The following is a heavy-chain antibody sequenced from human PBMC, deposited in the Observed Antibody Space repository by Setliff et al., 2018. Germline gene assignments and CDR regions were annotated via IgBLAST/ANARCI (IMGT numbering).Heavy chain of an antibody. CDR2: IKQDGSEI. J-gene: IGHJ4*02. V-gene: IGHV3-7*01. CDR1: GLTFSSYW. Sequence: GSLRLSCAASGLTFSSYWMTWVRQAPGKGLEWLANIKQDGSEIYSVDSVKGRFDISRDSSKNTVYLQMNSLTAEDTAMYYCATLSKDLNYWGQGTLVTVSS. D-gene: IGHD3-3*01. CDR3: ATLSKDLNY.